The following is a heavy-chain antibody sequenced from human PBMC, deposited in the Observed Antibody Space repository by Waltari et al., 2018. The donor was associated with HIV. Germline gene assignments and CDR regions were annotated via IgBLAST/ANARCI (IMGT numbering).Heavy chain of an antibody. CDR3: AREVYCSGASCSTHYFFDF. Sequence: QVQLQESGPRLVKPSQTLSVTCTVSGASVTSGEHYWTWIRQAPGGGLGWIVYIYYTGSTYYSPSLKSRLSMSLDKSKNQFSLRLTSVTAADTAIYYCAREVYCSGASCSTHYFFDFWGQGILVPVSS. D-gene: IGHD2-15*01. CDR1: GASVTSGEHY. V-gene: IGHV4-30-4*08. J-gene: IGHJ4*02. CDR2: IYYTGST.